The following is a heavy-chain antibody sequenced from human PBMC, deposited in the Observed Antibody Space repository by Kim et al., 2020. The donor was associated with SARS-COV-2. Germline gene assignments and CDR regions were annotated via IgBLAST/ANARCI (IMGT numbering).Heavy chain of an antibody. V-gene: IGHV3-48*04. CDR1: GFTFSSYS. CDR3: ARGPTTVTTLYYFDY. D-gene: IGHD4-17*01. CDR2: ISSSSSTI. Sequence: GGSLRLSCAASGFTFSSYSMNWVRQAPGKGLEWVSYISSSSSTIYYADSVKGRFTISRDNAKNSLYLQMNSLRAEDTAVYYCARGPTTVTTLYYFDYWGQGTLVTVSS. J-gene: IGHJ4*02.